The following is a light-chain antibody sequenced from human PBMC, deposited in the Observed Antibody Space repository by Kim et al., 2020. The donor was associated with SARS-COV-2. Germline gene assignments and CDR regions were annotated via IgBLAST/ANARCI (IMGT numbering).Light chain of an antibody. CDR1: SSNIGSKY. J-gene: IGLJ2*01. Sequence: GQRVTLSCSGSSSNIGSKYVYWYQQLTGTAPKPLIYRNEQRPSGVPDRFSGSKSGTSASLAISGLRSDDEAHYYCAAWDDSLSGRVFGGGTQLTVL. V-gene: IGLV1-47*01. CDR3: AAWDDSLSGRV. CDR2: RNE.